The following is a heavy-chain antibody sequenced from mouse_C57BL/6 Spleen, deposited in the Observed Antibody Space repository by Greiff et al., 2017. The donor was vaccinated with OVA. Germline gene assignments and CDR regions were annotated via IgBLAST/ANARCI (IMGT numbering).Heavy chain of an antibody. V-gene: IGHV3-6*01. CDR1: GYSITSGYY. Sequence: DVQLQESGPGLVKPSQSLSLTCSVTGYSITSGYYWNWIRQFPGNKLEWMGYISYDGSNNYNPSLKNRISITRDTSKNQFFLKLNSVTTEDTATYYCAREDDYLYAMDYWGQGTSVTVSS. CDR2: ISYDGSN. CDR3: AREDDYLYAMDY. J-gene: IGHJ4*01. D-gene: IGHD2-4*01.